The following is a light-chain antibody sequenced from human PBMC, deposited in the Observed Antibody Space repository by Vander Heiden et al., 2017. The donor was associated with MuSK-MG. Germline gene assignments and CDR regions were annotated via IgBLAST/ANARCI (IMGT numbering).Light chain of an antibody. CDR1: SSNIGSNT. CDR2: SNS. Sequence: QSVLTQPPSASGTPGQRVTISCSGGSSNIGSNTVNWYQQLPGTAPKLLIYSNSQRPSGVPDRFSGSKSGTSASLAISGLQSEDEAHYYCAAWDDSLKGVLGGGTKL. J-gene: IGLJ3*02. V-gene: IGLV1-44*01. CDR3: AAWDDSLKGV.